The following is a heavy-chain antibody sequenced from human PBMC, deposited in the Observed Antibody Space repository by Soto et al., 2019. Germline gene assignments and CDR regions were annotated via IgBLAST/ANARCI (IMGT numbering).Heavy chain of an antibody. V-gene: IGHV3-33*01. CDR1: GFTFSDYG. CDR2: IWYDGSNK. Sequence: QMQLVESGGGVVQPGRSLRVSCAASGFTFSDYGMNWVRQAPGKGLEWVAVIWYDGSNKYYGDSVKGRFTISRDNSKNTLYLQMNNLRAEDTAVYYCARSYGVGSPPFAYWGQGTPVTVSS. J-gene: IGHJ4*02. D-gene: IGHD3-10*01. CDR3: ARSYGVGSPPFAY.